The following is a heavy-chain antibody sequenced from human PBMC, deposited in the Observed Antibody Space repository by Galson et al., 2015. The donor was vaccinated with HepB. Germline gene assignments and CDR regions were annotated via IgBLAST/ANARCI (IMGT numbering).Heavy chain of an antibody. Sequence: SLRLSCAASGFPFGRHSLNWVRQAPGRGLEWLAYISHNSKEIYYADSVEGRFTVSRDNGKMSLYLQMNSLTSEDTATYYCAKDHFDCSNGVCPHDALDVWGQGTMVTVSS. J-gene: IGHJ3*01. D-gene: IGHD2-8*01. CDR2: ISHNSKEI. V-gene: IGHV3-48*01. CDR3: AKDHFDCSNGVCPHDALDV. CDR1: GFPFGRHS.